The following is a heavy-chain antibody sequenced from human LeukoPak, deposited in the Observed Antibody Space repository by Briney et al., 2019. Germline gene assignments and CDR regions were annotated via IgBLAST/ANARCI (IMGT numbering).Heavy chain of an antibody. D-gene: IGHD3-16*01. CDR1: GFTFSSYA. CDR3: ARDPGGLDY. J-gene: IGHJ4*02. Sequence: GGSLRLSCAASGFTFSSYAMHWVRQAPGKGLEWVAVISYDGSNKYYADSVKGRFTISRDNSKNTLYLQMNSLRAEDTAVYYCARDPGGLDYWGQGTLVTVSS. CDR2: ISYDGSNK. V-gene: IGHV3-30-3*01.